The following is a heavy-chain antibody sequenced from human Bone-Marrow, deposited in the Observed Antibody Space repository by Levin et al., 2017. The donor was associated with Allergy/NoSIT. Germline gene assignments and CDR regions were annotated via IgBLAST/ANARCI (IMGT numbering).Heavy chain of an antibody. Sequence: GGSLRLSCAASGFAFNLYALHWVRQAPGEGLEWLAVISFDGSYQYYADSVRGRFIISRDNSKNTLHLQMSSLRAEDTAVYYCARDRDTDHYYYDMDVWGQGTRVTVSS. CDR2: ISFDGSYQ. J-gene: IGHJ6*02. V-gene: IGHV3-30-3*01. CDR3: ARDRDTDHYYYDMDV. CDR1: GFAFNLYA.